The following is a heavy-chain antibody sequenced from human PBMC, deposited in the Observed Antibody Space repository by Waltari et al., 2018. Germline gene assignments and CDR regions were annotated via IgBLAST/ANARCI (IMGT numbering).Heavy chain of an antibody. Sequence: QLQLQASGPRLVQPPETLSLTCTGSAVSITTNSNYWAWVRQSPGQGLEWTGTVSYIGATYIIPSLKSRVSVSRDTSKNQLSLILGSVTAADMAVYYCATYIGASVGTAAFDVWGQGTMVTVSS. J-gene: IGHJ3*01. CDR3: ATYIGASVGTAAFDV. D-gene: IGHD1-26*01. V-gene: IGHV4-39*01. CDR2: VSYIGAT. CDR1: AVSITTNSNY.